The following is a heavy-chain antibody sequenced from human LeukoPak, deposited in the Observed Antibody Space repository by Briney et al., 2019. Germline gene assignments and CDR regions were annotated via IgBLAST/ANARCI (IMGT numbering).Heavy chain of an antibody. Sequence: HPGGSLRLSCAASGFTFSSYGMHWVRQAPGKGLEWVAVISYDGSNKYYADSVKGRFTISRDNSKNTLYLQMNSLRAEDTAVYYCAKDWYGGYNFWGYYFDSGAQEPRATV. CDR3: AKDWYGGYNFWGYYFDS. CDR1: GFTFSSYG. V-gene: IGHV3-30*18. D-gene: IGHD5-24*01. CDR2: ISYDGSNK. J-gene: IGHJ4*02.